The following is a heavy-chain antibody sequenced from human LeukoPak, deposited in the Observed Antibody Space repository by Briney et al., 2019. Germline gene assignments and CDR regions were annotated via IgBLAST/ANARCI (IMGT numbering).Heavy chain of an antibody. V-gene: IGHV1-8*02. Sequence: ASVKVSCKASGYTFTGYYMHWVRQATGQGLEWMGWMNPNSGNTGYAQKFQGRVTMTRNTSISTAYMELSSLRSEDTAVYYCARVARLYYDSSGYQGYYFDYWGQGTLVTVSS. CDR3: ARVARLYYDSSGYQGYYFDY. CDR1: GYTFTGYY. CDR2: MNPNSGNT. D-gene: IGHD3-22*01. J-gene: IGHJ4*02.